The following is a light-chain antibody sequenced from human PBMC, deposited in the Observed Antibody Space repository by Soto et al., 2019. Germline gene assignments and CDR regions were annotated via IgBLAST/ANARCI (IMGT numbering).Light chain of an antibody. CDR1: ESVSTNY. Sequence: EIVLTQSPGTLSLSPGERATLSCRASESVSTNYLAWYQQKPGQAPRLLISGASSRATGIPDRFSGSGSGADFTLTINRLEPEDFAVYYGQQYCSVPLTFGGGTKVEIK. J-gene: IGKJ4*01. CDR2: GAS. CDR3: QQYCSVPLT. V-gene: IGKV3-20*01.